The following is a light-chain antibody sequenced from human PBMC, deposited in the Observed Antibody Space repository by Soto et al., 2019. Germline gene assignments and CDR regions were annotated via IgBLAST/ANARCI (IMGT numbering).Light chain of an antibody. Sequence: DIEMTQSPSSLSASVGDRASITCRSSQDLSDYLGWFQQKPGKPHQSLIYAAPSLQSGVPSKFSGSGSGTDFTLTIRRLQPEDFAAYYCQQYNTDPPTFGQGTKLEIK. V-gene: IGKV1-16*02. J-gene: IGKJ2*01. CDR1: QDLSDY. CDR2: AAP. CDR3: QQYNTDPPT.